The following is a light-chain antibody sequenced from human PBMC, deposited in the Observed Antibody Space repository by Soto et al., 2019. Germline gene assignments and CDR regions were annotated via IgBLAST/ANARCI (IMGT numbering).Light chain of an antibody. V-gene: IGLV1-36*01. J-gene: IGLJ1*01. CDR1: SSNIGNNA. Sequence: SVLTQPPSVSEAPRQMVTISCSGSSSNIGNNAVNWYQQLPGKAPKLLIYYDDLLPSGVSDRFSGSKSGTSASLAISGLQSEDEADYYCAAWDDSLNGQVFGTGTKVTVL. CDR3: AAWDDSLNGQV. CDR2: YDD.